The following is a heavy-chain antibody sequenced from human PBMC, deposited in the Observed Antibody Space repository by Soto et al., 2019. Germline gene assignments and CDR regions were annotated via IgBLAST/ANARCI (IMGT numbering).Heavy chain of an antibody. CDR2: ISSSGSTI. CDR1: GFTFSDYY. J-gene: IGHJ4*02. V-gene: IGHV3-11*01. Sequence: EGSLRLSCAASGFTFSDYYMSWIRQAPGKGLEWVSYISSSGSTIYYADSVKGRFTISRDNAKNSLYLQMNSLRAEDTAVYYCARAAGGGNLHFACDYWGQGTLVTVSS. CDR3: ARAAGGGNLHFACDY. D-gene: IGHD2-15*01.